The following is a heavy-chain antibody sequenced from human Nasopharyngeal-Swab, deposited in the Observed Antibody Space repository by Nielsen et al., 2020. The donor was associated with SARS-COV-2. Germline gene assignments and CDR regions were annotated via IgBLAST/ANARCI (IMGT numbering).Heavy chain of an antibody. V-gene: IGHV3-48*02. D-gene: IGHD3-9*01. J-gene: IGHJ4*02. CDR2: ISDDNTI. Sequence: GESLKISCEASGFIFNTYGMNWVRKAQGKGLEWISYISDDNTIFYADSVKGRFTISRDNAKNSLDLQMNSLRDEDTAVYYCARDLELLTNYYALDYWGQGTLVTVSS. CDR1: GFIFNTYG. CDR3: ARDLELLTNYYALDY.